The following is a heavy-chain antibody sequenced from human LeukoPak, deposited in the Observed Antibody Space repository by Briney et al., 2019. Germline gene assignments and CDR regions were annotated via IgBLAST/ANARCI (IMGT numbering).Heavy chain of an antibody. CDR3: ARGSIVLMALHP. CDR2: INHSGST. V-gene: IGHV4-34*01. CDR1: GGSFSNYY. D-gene: IGHD2-8*01. Sequence: PSETLSLTCAVYGGSFSNYYWSWIRQPPGKGLEWIGEINHSGSTNYNPSLKSRVTISVDTSKNQFSLKLSSVTAADTAVYYCARGSIVLMALHPWGQGTLVTVSS. J-gene: IGHJ5*02.